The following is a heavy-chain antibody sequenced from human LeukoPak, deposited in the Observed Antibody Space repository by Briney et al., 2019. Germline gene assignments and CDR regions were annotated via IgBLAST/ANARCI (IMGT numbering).Heavy chain of an antibody. CDR1: GGSISSYY. V-gene: IGHV4-59*08. D-gene: IGHD3-22*01. CDR2: IYYSGST. J-gene: IGHJ4*02. Sequence: PSETLSLTCTVSGGSISSYYWSWIRQPPGKGLEWIGYIYYSGSTNYNPSLKSRVTISVDTSKNQFSLKLSSVTAADTAVYYCARLYYDSSGYIFDYWGQGTLVTVSS. CDR3: ARLYYDSSGYIFDY.